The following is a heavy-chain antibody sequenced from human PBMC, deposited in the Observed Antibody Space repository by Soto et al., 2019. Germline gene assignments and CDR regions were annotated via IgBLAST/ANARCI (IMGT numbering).Heavy chain of an antibody. V-gene: IGHV3-23*01. CDR2: IGESGTPT. D-gene: IGHD2-2*01. J-gene: IGHJ6*02. Sequence: EVQLLESGGGLVQPGGSLRLSCAASGFTFSSYAMKWVRQAPGKGLEWVSLIGESGTPTYYADSVMGRFTITRDNSGNTLCLKMYSLRAEDTAVSYCARYIPGVRYYRMDVWGQGTTVTVSS. CDR1: GFTFSSYA. CDR3: ARYIPGVRYYRMDV.